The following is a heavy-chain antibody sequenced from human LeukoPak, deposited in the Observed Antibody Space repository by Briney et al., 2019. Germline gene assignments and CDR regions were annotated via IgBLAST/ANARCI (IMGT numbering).Heavy chain of an antibody. V-gene: IGHV3-21*01. CDR2: ISSSSSYI. CDR1: GFTFSSYS. J-gene: IGHJ6*02. D-gene: IGHD2-15*01. CDR3: ARDKDIVASYYYYGMDV. Sequence: GGSLRLSCAASGFTFSSYSMNWVRQAPGKGLEWVSSISSSSSYIYYADSVKGRFTISRDNAKNSLYLQMNSLRAEDTAVYYCARDKDIVASYYYYGMDVWGQGTTVTVSS.